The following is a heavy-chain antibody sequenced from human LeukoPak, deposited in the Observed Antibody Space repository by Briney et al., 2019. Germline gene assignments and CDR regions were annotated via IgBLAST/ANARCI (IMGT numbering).Heavy chain of an antibody. V-gene: IGHV4-34*01. D-gene: IGHD2-2*01. CDR1: GGSFSGYY. CDR2: INHSGST. J-gene: IGHJ4*02. CDR3: ARGRSVVVPAAIHLYYFDY. Sequence: SGTLSLTRAVYGGSFSGYYWSWIPQPPGKRREWSGEINHSGSTNYNPPLKSRATISVDTSKSQFSLKLSSVTAADTAVYYCARGRSVVVPAAIHLYYFDYWGQGTLVTVSS.